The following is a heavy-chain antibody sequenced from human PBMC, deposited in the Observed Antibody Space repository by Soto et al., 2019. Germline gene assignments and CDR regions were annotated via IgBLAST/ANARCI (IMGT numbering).Heavy chain of an antibody. D-gene: IGHD4-17*01. CDR3: ARDNGEATVVTSDAFDI. V-gene: IGHV3-30-3*01. CDR2: ISYDGSNK. Sequence: QVQLVESGGGVVQPGRSLRLSCAASGFTFSSYAMHWVRQAPGKGLERVAVISYDGSNKYYADSVKGRFTISRDNSKNTLYLQMNSLRAEDTAVYYCARDNGEATVVTSDAFDIWGQGTMVTVSS. CDR1: GFTFSSYA. J-gene: IGHJ3*02.